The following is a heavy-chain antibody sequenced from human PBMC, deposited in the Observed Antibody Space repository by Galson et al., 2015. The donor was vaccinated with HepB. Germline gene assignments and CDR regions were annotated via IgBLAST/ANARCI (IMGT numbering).Heavy chain of an antibody. Sequence: SLRLSCAASGFTFSSYAMNWVRQAPGKGLEWVSYISGSGDYTVYADSVKGRFTISRDSSNSTLFLQMDSLSVEDTAFYFCARRSGKGFDYWGQGTLVTVSS. J-gene: IGHJ4*02. CDR2: ISGSGDYT. V-gene: IGHV3-23*01. CDR1: GFTFSSYA. D-gene: IGHD3-10*01. CDR3: ARRSGKGFDY.